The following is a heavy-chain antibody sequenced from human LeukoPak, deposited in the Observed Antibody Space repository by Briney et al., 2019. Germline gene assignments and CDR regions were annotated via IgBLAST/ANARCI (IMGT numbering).Heavy chain of an antibody. CDR2: INAGNGNT. CDR3: ARDGADWSGLALDY. J-gene: IGHJ4*02. V-gene: IGHV1-3*01. Sequence: ASVKVSCKASGYTFTSYAMHWVRQARGQRLEWMGWINAGNGNTKYSQKFQGRVTITRDTSASTAYMELSSLRSEDTAVYYCARDGADWSGLALDYWGQGTLVTVSS. D-gene: IGHD3-3*01. CDR1: GYTFTSYA.